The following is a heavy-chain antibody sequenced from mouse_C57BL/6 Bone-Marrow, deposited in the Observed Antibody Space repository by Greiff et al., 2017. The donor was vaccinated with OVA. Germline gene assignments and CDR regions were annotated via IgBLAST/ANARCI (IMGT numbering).Heavy chain of an antibody. Sequence: QVQLQQPGAELVRPGSSVKLSCKASGYTFTSYWMDWVKQRPGQGLEWIGNIYPSDSETHYNQKFKDKATLTVDKSSSTAYMQLSSLTSEDSAVYYCARTDSPYFDYWGQGTTLTVSS. D-gene: IGHD2-12*01. CDR2: IYPSDSET. V-gene: IGHV1-61*01. CDR1: GYTFTSYW. CDR3: ARTDSPYFDY. J-gene: IGHJ2*01.